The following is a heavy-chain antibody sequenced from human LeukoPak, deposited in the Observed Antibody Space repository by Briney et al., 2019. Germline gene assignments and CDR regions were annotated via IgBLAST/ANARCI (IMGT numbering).Heavy chain of an antibody. V-gene: IGHV4-4*07. D-gene: IGHD3-22*01. Sequence: PSETLSLTCTVSAGSIKIYYWSWIRQPAGKGLEWIGRISSSGSTNYNPSLKSRVTISVDTSKNQLSLKLSSVTAADTAVYFCARGPYSYDSSGAFDIWGQGTMVTVSS. CDR2: ISSSGST. CDR1: AGSIKIYY. CDR3: ARGPYSYDSSGAFDI. J-gene: IGHJ3*02.